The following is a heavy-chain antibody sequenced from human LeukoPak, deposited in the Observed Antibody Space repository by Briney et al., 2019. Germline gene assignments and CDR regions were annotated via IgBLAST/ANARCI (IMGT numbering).Heavy chain of an antibody. D-gene: IGHD3/OR15-3a*01. V-gene: IGHV3-15*01. CDR3: TWTGFTWLAP. CDR2: ILSKGAGGTI. Sequence: VGRILSKGAGGTIDYAAPVKGRFTISRDDSENTVFLQMNTLKIEDTGVYYCTWTGFTWLAPWGQGTQVTVSS. J-gene: IGHJ5*02.